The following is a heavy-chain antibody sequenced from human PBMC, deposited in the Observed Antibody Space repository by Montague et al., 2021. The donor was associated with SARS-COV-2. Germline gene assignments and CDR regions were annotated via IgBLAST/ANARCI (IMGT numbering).Heavy chain of an antibody. J-gene: IGHJ5*02. D-gene: IGHD6-13*01. CDR3: ARHRSISAAGPNYFDP. CDR2: IYTSGRT. CDR1: GGSISTGNYY. Sequence: TLSLTCSVSGGSISTGNYYWSWIRQPAGKRLEWIGDIYTSGRTNYNPSVQGRVTILVDTSKNQFSLRLNSVTAADTAVYYCARHRSISAAGPNYFDPWGQGTLVTVSS. V-gene: IGHV4-61*09.